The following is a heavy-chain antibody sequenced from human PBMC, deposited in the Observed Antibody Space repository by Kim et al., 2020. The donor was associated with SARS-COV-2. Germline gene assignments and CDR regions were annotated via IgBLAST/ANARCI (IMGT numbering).Heavy chain of an antibody. V-gene: IGHV4-61*01. Sequence: SETLSLTCTVSGGSVSSGSYYWIWIRQPPGKGLEWIGYIYDSGSTNYNPSLKSRVTISVDTSKNQFSLNLSSVTAADTAVYYCAMRNPNFPFDYWGQGTLVTVSS. D-gene: IGHD3-3*01. J-gene: IGHJ4*02. CDR1: GGSVSSGSYY. CDR2: IYDSGST. CDR3: AMRNPNFPFDY.